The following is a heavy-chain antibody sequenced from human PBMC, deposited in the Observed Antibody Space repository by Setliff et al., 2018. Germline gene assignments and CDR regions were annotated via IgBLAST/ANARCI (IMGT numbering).Heavy chain of an antibody. CDR1: GFTFSSYS. V-gene: IGHV3-21*01. D-gene: IGHD3-22*01. J-gene: IGHJ4*02. CDR3: ARDPMVYYDSSGPSNYYFDY. CDR2: ISSSSSYI. Sequence: GGSLRLSCAASGFTFSSYSMNWVRQAPGKGLEWVSSISSSSSYIYYADSVKGRFTISRDNAKNSLYLQMNSLRAEDTAVYYCARDPMVYYDSSGPSNYYFDYWGQGTLVTVS.